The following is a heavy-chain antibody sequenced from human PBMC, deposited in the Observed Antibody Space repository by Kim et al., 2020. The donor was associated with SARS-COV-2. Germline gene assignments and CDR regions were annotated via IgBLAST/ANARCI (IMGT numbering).Heavy chain of an antibody. J-gene: IGHJ6*02. Sequence: GGSLRLSCAASGFTFSSYGMHWVRQAPGKGLEWVAVISYDGSNKYYADSVKGRFTISRDNSKNTLYLQMNSLRAEDTAVYYCAKDLRPGYYYDYYYYGMDVWGQGTTVTVSS. CDR2: ISYDGSNK. D-gene: IGHD3-22*01. CDR3: AKDLRPGYYYDYYYYGMDV. CDR1: GFTFSSYG. V-gene: IGHV3-30*18.